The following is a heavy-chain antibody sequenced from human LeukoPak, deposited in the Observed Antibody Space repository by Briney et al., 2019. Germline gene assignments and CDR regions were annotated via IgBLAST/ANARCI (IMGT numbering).Heavy chain of an antibody. CDR1: GFTFSSYTFSTYA. J-gene: IGHJ4*02. V-gene: IGHV3-23*01. D-gene: IGHD2-2*01. Sequence: GGSLRLSCAASGFTFSSYTFSTYAMSWVRQAPGKGLEWVSAISGSGGSTYYADSVKGRFTISRDNSKNTLYLQMNSLRAEDTAVYYCAKVPPGYCSSTSCFGYYFDYWGQGTLVTVSS. CDR3: AKVPPGYCSSTSCFGYYFDY. CDR2: ISGSGGST.